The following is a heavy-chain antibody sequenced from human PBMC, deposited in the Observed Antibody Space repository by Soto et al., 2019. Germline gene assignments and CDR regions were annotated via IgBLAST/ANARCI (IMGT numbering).Heavy chain of an antibody. V-gene: IGHV4-39*07. CDR1: GGSISSSSYY. CDR3: ARWGYSGYDPNNWFDP. D-gene: IGHD5-12*01. CDR2: IYYSGST. Sequence: PSETLSLTCTVSGGSISSSSYYWGWIRQPPGKGLEWIGSIYYSGSTYYNPSLKSRVTISVDTSKNQFSLKLSSVTAADTAVYYCARWGYSGYDPNNWFDPWGQGTLVTVSS. J-gene: IGHJ5*02.